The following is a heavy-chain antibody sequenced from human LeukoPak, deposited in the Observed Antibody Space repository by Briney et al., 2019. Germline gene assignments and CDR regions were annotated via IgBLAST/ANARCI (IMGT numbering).Heavy chain of an antibody. D-gene: IGHD2-2*01. V-gene: IGHV4-59*08. J-gene: IGHJ5*02. CDR1: GGSISNNY. CDR3: ARLPPASYWLDP. CDR2: IYYTGGT. Sequence: PSETLSLTCTVSGGSISNNYWSWIRQPPGKGLEWIGYIYYTGGTNYNPSLKSRVTMSVDTSKNQFSLQLNSVTAADAAVYYCARLPPASYWLDPWGQGTLVTVSS.